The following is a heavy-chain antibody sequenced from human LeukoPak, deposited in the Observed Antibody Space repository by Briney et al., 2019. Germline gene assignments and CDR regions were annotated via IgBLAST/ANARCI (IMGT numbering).Heavy chain of an antibody. Sequence: PPETLSLTCTVSGGSISSYYWSWIRQPPGKGLEWIGYIYYSGSTNYNPSLKSRVTISVDTSKNQFSLKLSSVTAADTAVYYCARDGAVAGILDYWGQGTLVTVSS. CDR3: ARDGAVAGILDY. V-gene: IGHV4-59*01. CDR2: IYYSGST. CDR1: GGSISSYY. J-gene: IGHJ4*02. D-gene: IGHD6-19*01.